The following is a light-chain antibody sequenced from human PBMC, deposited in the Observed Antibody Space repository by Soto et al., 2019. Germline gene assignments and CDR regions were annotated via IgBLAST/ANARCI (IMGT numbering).Light chain of an antibody. Sequence: DLQMTQSPSSLSASVGDRVTVTCRASQSIDTYLNWYQQRPGQAPKLLIYVASTLQSGVPSRFGGSGSGTHFTLTISSLQPEDFATYYCQQNQDIPPTFGQGTRVERK. V-gene: IGKV1-39*01. J-gene: IGKJ1*01. CDR3: QQNQDIPPT. CDR2: VAS. CDR1: QSIDTY.